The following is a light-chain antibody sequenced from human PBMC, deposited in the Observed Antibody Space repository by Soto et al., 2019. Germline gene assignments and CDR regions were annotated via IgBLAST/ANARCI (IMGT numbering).Light chain of an antibody. Sequence: QSVLTQPAPLSGSPGQSITLFCTGTSSDVGNYNYVSWYQQHPGKAPKLMIYDVSNRPSGVSNRFSGSKSGITASLTISGLQAEDEADYYCSSYTSSSTYVFGTGTKVTVL. CDR1: SSDVGNYNY. J-gene: IGLJ1*01. CDR2: DVS. V-gene: IGLV2-14*01. CDR3: SSYTSSSTYV.